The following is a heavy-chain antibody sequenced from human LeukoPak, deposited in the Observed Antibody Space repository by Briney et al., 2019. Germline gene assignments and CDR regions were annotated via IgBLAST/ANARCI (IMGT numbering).Heavy chain of an antibody. Sequence: GESLKISWKGSGYSFTSYWIGWVRQMPGKGLEWMGIIYPGDSDTRYSPSFQGQVTISADKSISTAYLQWSSMKAADTAMYYCARHIAPLGYSSGWYLDYWGQGTLVTVSS. V-gene: IGHV5-51*01. D-gene: IGHD6-19*01. CDR1: GYSFTSYW. CDR2: IYPGDSDT. J-gene: IGHJ4*02. CDR3: ARHIAPLGYSSGWYLDY.